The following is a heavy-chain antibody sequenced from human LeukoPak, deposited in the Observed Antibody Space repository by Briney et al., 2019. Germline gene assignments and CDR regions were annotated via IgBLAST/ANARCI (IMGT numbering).Heavy chain of an antibody. D-gene: IGHD1-1*01. J-gene: IGHJ6*03. V-gene: IGHV3-30*02. Sequence: GGSLRLSCAASGFTFSSYGIHWVRQAPGKGLEWVAFIRYDGSNKYHADSVKGRFTISRDNSKKTVYLQMNSLRAEDTAVYFCAKEYGYDYNYFYSMAVWGKGPTVTISS. CDR2: IRYDGSNK. CDR3: AKEYGYDYNYFYSMAV. CDR1: GFTFSSYG.